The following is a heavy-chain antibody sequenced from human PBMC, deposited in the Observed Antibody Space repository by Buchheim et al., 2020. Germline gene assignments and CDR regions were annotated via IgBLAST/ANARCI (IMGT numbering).Heavy chain of an antibody. V-gene: IGHV3-30*18. CDR3: AKEGEWYSSSWYPSGYFDY. CDR2: ISYDGSNK. CDR1: GFTFSSYG. D-gene: IGHD6-13*01. J-gene: IGHJ4*02. Sequence: QVQLVESGGGVVQPGRSLRLSCAASGFTFSSYGMHWVRQAPGKGLEWVAVISYDGSNKYYADSVKGRFTISRDNYKNTLYLQMNSLRAEDTTVYYCAKEGEWYSSSWYPSGYFDYWGQGTL.